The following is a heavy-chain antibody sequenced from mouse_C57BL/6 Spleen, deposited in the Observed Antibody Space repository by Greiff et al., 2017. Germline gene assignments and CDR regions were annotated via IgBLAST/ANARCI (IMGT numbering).Heavy chain of an antibody. D-gene: IGHD2-14*01. CDR1: GYTFTSYW. J-gene: IGHJ3*01. CDR2: IDPSDSET. CDR3: ARGEYDGYSAFAY. V-gene: IGHV1-52*01. Sequence: VQLQQPGAELVRPGSSVKLSCTASGYTFTSYWMHWVKQRPIQGLEWIGNIDPSDSETHYNQKFKDKATLTVDKSSSTAYLQLSSLTSEDSAVYYCARGEYDGYSAFAYWGQGTLVTVSA.